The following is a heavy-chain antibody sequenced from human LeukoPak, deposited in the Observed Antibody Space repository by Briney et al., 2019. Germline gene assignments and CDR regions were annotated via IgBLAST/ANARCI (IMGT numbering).Heavy chain of an antibody. CDR1: GFTFSSYW. Sequence: PGGSLRLSCAASGFTFSSYWMSWVRQAPGKGLEWVSGISWNSGSIGYADSVKGRFTISRDNAKNSLYLQMNSLRAEDMALYYCAKDIGSGIQLWAFDIWGQGTMVTVSS. J-gene: IGHJ3*02. D-gene: IGHD5-18*01. CDR3: AKDIGSGIQLWAFDI. V-gene: IGHV3-9*03. CDR2: ISWNSGSI.